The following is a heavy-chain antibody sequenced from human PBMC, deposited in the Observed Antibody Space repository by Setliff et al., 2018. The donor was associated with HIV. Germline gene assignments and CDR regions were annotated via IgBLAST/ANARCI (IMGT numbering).Heavy chain of an antibody. J-gene: IGHJ1*01. D-gene: IGHD3-10*01. Sequence: GASVKVSCKASGYSFTDYYIHWVRQAPGQGLEWMGWINPKSDGTNYAQKFQGRVTMTRDTSISTAYMELSSLRSEDTAVYYCARVVVRGVTFIAEYFQHWGQGTLVTVSS. CDR1: GYSFTDYY. CDR2: INPKSDGT. CDR3: ARVVVRGVTFIAEYFQH. V-gene: IGHV1-2*02.